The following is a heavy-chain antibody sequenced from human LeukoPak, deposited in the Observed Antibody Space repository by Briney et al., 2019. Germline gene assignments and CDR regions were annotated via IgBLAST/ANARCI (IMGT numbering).Heavy chain of an antibody. CDR1: GYTFTTYS. V-gene: IGHV1-18*01. J-gene: IGHJ5*02. Sequence: PGPQVKVSCKTSGYTFTTYSITWVRQAPGQGLEWMGWISAYNGATSYAQKFQDRVTMTTDTSTNTAYMELRSLRSDDTAVYYCARGLPRSMSSWFDPWGQGTLVTASS. CDR2: ISAYNGAT. CDR3: ARGLPRSMSSWFDP. D-gene: IGHD2/OR15-2a*01.